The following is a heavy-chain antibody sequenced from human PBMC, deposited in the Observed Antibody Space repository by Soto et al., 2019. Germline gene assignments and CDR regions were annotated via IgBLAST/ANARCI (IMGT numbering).Heavy chain of an antibody. Sequence: VSVKVSCKASGYTFTSYDINWVRQATGQGLEWMGWMNPNSGNTGYAQKFQGRVTMTRNTSISTAYMELSSLRSEDTAVYYCARGPRVGVVVVAATTIYFQHWGQGTLVTVS. D-gene: IGHD2-15*01. V-gene: IGHV1-8*01. CDR3: ARGPRVGVVVVAATTIYFQH. J-gene: IGHJ1*01. CDR1: GYTFTSYD. CDR2: MNPNSGNT.